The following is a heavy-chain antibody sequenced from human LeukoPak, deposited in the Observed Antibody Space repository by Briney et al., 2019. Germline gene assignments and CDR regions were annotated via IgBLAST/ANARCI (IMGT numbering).Heavy chain of an antibody. D-gene: IGHD2-2*01. J-gene: IGHJ4*02. V-gene: IGHV1-2*02. CDR3: ARLVVPAAAVFYYFDY. CDR1: GYTFTGYY. Sequence: ASVKVSCKASGYTFTGYYMHWVRQAPGQGLEWMGWINPNSGGTNYAQKFQGRVTITRDTSISTAYMELSRLRSDDTAVYYCARLVVPAAAVFYYFDYWGQGTLVTVPS. CDR2: INPNSGGT.